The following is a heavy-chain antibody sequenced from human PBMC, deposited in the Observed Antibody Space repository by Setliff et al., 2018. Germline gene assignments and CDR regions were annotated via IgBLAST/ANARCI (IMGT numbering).Heavy chain of an antibody. Sequence: SETLSLTCTVSGDSITSGSVYWSWIRQPAGKGLEWIGRIFPTGTTNYNPDLKSRVTMSVDTSKKRFSLMLKSVTAADTAIYYCARYNSSAACFDLWGPGTLVTVSS. CDR3: ARYNSSAACFDL. J-gene: IGHJ5*02. D-gene: IGHD1-20*01. CDR2: IFPTGTT. V-gene: IGHV4-61*02. CDR1: GDSITSGSVY.